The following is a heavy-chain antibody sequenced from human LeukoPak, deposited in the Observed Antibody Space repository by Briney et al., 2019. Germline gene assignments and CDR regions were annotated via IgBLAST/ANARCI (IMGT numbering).Heavy chain of an antibody. CDR2: IIPIFGTA. D-gene: IGHD5-18*01. Sequence: SVKVSCKASGGTFSSYAISWVRQAPGQGLEWMGGIIPIFGTANYAQKFQGRVTMTRDMSTSTVYMELSSLRSEDTAVYYCAREEYSYGFDYWGQGTLVTVSS. CDR1: GGTFSSYA. J-gene: IGHJ4*02. CDR3: AREEYSYGFDY. V-gene: IGHV1-69*05.